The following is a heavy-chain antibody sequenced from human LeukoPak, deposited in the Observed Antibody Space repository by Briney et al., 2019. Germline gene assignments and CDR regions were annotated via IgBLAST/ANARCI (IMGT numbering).Heavy chain of an antibody. CDR2: ISSSGSTI. CDR3: ASGSGWYGVVDY. Sequence: GGSLRLSCAASGFTFSDYFMTWIRQAPGKGLECISYISSSGSTIHYTDSVKGRFTISRDNARNSLYLQMNSLRVEDTAMYYCASGSGWYGVVDYWGQGALVTVSS. CDR1: GFTFSDYF. V-gene: IGHV3-11*01. D-gene: IGHD6-19*01. J-gene: IGHJ4*02.